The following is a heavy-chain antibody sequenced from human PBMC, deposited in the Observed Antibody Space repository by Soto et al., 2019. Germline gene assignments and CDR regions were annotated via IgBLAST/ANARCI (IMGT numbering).Heavy chain of an antibody. D-gene: IGHD2-15*01. V-gene: IGHV3-30-3*01. J-gene: IGHJ6*02. CDR3: ARGEREDIAVVVGARPGEYGVDV. CDR1: GFTFSSYA. Sequence: QVQLVESGGGVVQPGRSLRLSCAASGFTFSSYAMHWVRQAPGKGLECVAVISYYGSNKFYRDSVKGRFTISRDSSKNTLDLPINSLRYEERAVYYCARGEREDIAVVVGARPGEYGVDVWGQGTTVTVSS. CDR2: ISYYGSNK.